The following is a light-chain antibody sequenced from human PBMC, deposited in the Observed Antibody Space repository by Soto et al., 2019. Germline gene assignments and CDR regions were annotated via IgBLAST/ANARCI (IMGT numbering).Light chain of an antibody. V-gene: IGLV2-14*03. Sequence: QSALTQPASVSGSLGQSITISCTGTSSDLAGHNYVSWYQQHPGKAPRLVIYEVTNRPSGVSNRFSGSRSGNTASLTISGLQAEEEADYYCNSFKDRSLYVFGARTKVTV. CDR3: NSFKDRSLYV. CDR1: SSDLAGHNY. CDR2: EVT. J-gene: IGLJ1*01.